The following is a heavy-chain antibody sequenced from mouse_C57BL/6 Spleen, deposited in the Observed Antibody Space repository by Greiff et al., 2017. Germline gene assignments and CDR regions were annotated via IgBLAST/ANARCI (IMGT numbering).Heavy chain of an antibody. CDR1: GYTFTSYW. J-gene: IGHJ4*01. CDR3: ARGIYYYGSSYAMDY. D-gene: IGHD1-1*01. Sequence: QVQLQQSGAELVRPGSSVKLSCKASGYTFTSYWMHWVKQRPIQGLEWIGNIDPSDSETHYNQKFKDKATLTVDKSSSTAYMQLSSLTSEDSAVYYCARGIYYYGSSYAMDYWGQGTSVTVSS. V-gene: IGHV1-52*01. CDR2: IDPSDSET.